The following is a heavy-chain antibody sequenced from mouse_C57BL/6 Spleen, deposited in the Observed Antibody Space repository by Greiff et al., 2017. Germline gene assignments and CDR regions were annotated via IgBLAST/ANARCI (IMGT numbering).Heavy chain of an antibody. CDR1: GYTFSGYE. J-gene: IGHJ2*01. CDR3: TRGTNLDY. CDR2: IDPETGGT. V-gene: IGHV1-15*01. D-gene: IGHD2-14*01. Sequence: QVQLQQSGAELVRPGASVTLSCKASGYTFSGYEMHWVKQTPVHGLEWIGAIDPETGGTAYNQKFKGKAILTAAKSSSTAYMELRSLTSEDTAVYYCTRGTNLDYWGQGTTRTVSS.